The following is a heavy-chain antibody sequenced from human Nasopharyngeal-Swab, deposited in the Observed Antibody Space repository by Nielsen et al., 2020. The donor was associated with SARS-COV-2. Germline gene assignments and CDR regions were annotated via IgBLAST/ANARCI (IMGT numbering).Heavy chain of an antibody. CDR2: INSDGSST. CDR3: ASLYGDYYYYYMDV. Sequence: WIRQPPGKGLVWVSRINSDGSSTSYADSVKGRFTISRDNAKNMLYLQMNSLRAEDTAVYYCASLYGDYYYYYMDVWGKGTTVTVSS. D-gene: IGHD4-17*01. V-gene: IGHV3-74*01. J-gene: IGHJ6*03.